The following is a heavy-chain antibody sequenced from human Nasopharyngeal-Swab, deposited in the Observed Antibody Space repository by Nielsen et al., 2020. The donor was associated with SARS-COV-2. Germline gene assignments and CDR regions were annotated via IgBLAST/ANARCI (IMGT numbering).Heavy chain of an antibody. J-gene: IGHJ4*02. Sequence: GGSLRLSCAASGFTFSSYSMNWVRQAPGKGLEWVSSISSSSYIYYADSVKGRFTVSRDNAKNSLYLQMNSLRAEDTAVYYCARVSEVGYILRFDYWGQGTLVTVSS. D-gene: IGHD3-22*01. CDR1: GFTFSSYS. CDR2: ISSSSYI. CDR3: ARVSEVGYILRFDY. V-gene: IGHV3-21*01.